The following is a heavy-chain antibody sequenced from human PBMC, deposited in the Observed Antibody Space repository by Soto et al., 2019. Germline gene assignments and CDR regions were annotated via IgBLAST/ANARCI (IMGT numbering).Heavy chain of an antibody. Sequence: GGSLRLSCAASGFTFSSYGMHWVRQAPGKGLEWVAVISYDGSNKYYADSVKGRFTISRDNSKNTLYLQMNSLRAEDTAVYYCAKDFGESSPGYYYYYMDVWGKGTTVTVSS. J-gene: IGHJ6*03. V-gene: IGHV3-30*18. CDR1: GFTFSSYG. D-gene: IGHD3-10*01. CDR3: AKDFGESSPGYYYYYMDV. CDR2: ISYDGSNK.